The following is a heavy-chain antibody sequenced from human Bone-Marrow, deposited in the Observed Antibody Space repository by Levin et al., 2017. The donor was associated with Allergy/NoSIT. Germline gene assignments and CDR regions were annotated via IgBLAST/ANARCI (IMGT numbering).Heavy chain of an antibody. D-gene: IGHD3-3*01. Sequence: PGGSLRLSCAASGFTFSSYAMHWVRQAPGKGLEWVAVISYDGSNKYYADSVKGRFTISRDNSKNTLYLQMNSLRAEDTAVYYCASVYYDFWSGDYHSYYDYGMDVWGQGTTVTVSS. V-gene: IGHV3-30*04. J-gene: IGHJ6*02. CDR2: ISYDGSNK. CDR3: ASVYYDFWSGDYHSYYDYGMDV. CDR1: GFTFSSYA.